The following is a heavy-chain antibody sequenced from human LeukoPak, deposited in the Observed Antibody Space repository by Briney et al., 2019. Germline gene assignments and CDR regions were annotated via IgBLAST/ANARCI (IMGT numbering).Heavy chain of an antibody. Sequence: GGFLRLSCAASGFTFSSHSMNWVRQAPGKGLEWVSAISSSSTYTKYADSVKGRFTISRDNAKTSVYLQMDSLRAEDTAVYYCAKVGTGNQYGSGDFDLWGQGILVTVSS. CDR1: GFTFSSHS. V-gene: IGHV3-21*01. CDR3: AKVGTGNQYGSGDFDL. J-gene: IGHJ4*02. D-gene: IGHD3-10*01. CDR2: ISSSSTYT.